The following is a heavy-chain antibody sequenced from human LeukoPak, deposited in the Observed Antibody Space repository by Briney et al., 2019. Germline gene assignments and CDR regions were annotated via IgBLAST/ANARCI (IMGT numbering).Heavy chain of an antibody. Sequence: PGGSLRLSCTVSEFTFSSYSMNWVRQAPGKGLEWVASINRGATYIYYADSMKGRFTISRDDAKSSLYLQMNSLRAEDTAVYYCVRLRRNSDSSGYYYYYGYWGQGILVTVSS. D-gene: IGHD3-22*01. V-gene: IGHV3-21*01. J-gene: IGHJ4*02. CDR3: VRLRRNSDSSGYYYYYGY. CDR2: INRGATYI. CDR1: EFTFSSYS.